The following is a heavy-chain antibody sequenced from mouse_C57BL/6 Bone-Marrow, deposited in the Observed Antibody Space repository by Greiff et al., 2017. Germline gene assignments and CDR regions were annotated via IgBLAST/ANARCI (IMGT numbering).Heavy chain of an antibody. CDR1: GYTFTGYW. V-gene: IGHV1-5*01. Sequence: EVQLQQSGTELARPGASVKLSCKTSGYTFTGYWMHWVKQRPGQGLEWIGEIYPGNGDTSYNQKFKGKAKLTADTSASTAYMELSSLTTEDSAVYYCTVFRGFGYWGQGTLVTVSA. J-gene: IGHJ3*01. CDR3: TVFRGFGY. CDR2: IYPGNGDT.